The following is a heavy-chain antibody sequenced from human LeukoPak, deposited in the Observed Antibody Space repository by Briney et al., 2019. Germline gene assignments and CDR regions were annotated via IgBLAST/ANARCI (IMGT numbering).Heavy chain of an antibody. V-gene: IGHV3-7*01. CDR2: IKQDGSEK. D-gene: IGHD3-16*02. CDR1: GFTFSSYW. J-gene: IGHJ4*02. Sequence: GGSLRLSCAGSGFTFSSYWMSWVRQAPGKGLEWVANIKQDGSEKYYVDSVKGRFTLSRDNDKNSLFLQMTSLRAEHTAVYYCARVGGRYSPLGYWGQGTLVTVSS. CDR3: ARVGGRYSPLGY.